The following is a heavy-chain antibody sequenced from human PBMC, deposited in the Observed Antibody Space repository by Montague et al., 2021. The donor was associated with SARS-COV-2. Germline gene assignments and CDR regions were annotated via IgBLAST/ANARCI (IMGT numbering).Heavy chain of an antibody. Sequence: SETLSLTCTVSGGSISSSSYYWGWIRQPPGKGLEWIGSIYYGGSTYYNPSLKSRVTISVDTSKNQFSLKLSSVTAADTAVYYRAKLLWFRGGFDYWGQGTLVTVSS. V-gene: IGHV4-39*07. CDR3: AKLLWFRGGFDY. CDR1: GGSISSSSYY. CDR2: IYYGGST. D-gene: IGHD3-10*01. J-gene: IGHJ4*02.